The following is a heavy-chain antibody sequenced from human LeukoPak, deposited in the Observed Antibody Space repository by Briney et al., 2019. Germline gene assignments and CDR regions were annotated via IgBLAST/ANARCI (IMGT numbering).Heavy chain of an antibody. V-gene: IGHV3-30-3*01. CDR3: ARDNYGSDY. D-gene: IGHD3-10*01. J-gene: IGHJ4*02. Sequence: PGRSLRLSCAASGFTFGNYAMHWVRQAPGKGLEWVAVISYDGSNKYYADSVKGRFTISRDNSKNTLYLQVNSLRAEDTAVYYCARDNYGSDYWGQGTLVTVSS. CDR1: GFTFGNYA. CDR2: ISYDGSNK.